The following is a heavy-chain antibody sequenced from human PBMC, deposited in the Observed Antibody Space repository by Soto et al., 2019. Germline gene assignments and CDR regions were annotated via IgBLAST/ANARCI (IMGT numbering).Heavy chain of an antibody. Sequence: ASVKVSCKASGYAFTSYGISWVRQAPGQGLEWMGWISAYNGNTNYAQKLQGRVTMTTDTSTSTAYMELRSLRSDDTAVYYCARGGGYDFWSGYVWFDPWGQGTLVTVLL. J-gene: IGHJ5*02. D-gene: IGHD3-3*01. CDR3: ARGGGYDFWSGYVWFDP. V-gene: IGHV1-18*04. CDR2: ISAYNGNT. CDR1: GYAFTSYG.